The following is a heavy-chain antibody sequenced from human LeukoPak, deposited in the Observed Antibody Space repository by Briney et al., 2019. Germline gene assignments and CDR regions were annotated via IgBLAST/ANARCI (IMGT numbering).Heavy chain of an antibody. J-gene: IGHJ6*03. CDR1: GYTFTSYA. V-gene: IGHV1-8*03. Sequence: ASVKVSCKASGYTFTSYAINWVRQATGQGLEWMGWMNPNSGNTGYAQKFQGRVTITRNTSISTAYMELSSLRSEDTAVYYCARGGDYYGSGSPMARFYYYYYYMDVWGKGTTATVSS. CDR2: MNPNSGNT. CDR3: ARGGDYYGSGSPMARFYYYYYYMDV. D-gene: IGHD3-10*01.